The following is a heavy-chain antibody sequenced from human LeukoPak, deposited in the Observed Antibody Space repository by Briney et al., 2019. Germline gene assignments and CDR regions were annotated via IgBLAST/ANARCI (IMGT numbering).Heavy chain of an antibody. D-gene: IGHD3-10*01. CDR2: IYYSGGT. Sequence: SPLETLSLTCTVSGGSISSYYWSWIRQPPGKGLEWIGYIYYSGGTNYNPSLKSRVTISVDTSKNQFSLKLSSVTAADTAVYYCARLGSYWGAFDYWGQGTLVTVSS. J-gene: IGHJ4*02. V-gene: IGHV4-59*01. CDR3: ARLGSYWGAFDY. CDR1: GGSISSYY.